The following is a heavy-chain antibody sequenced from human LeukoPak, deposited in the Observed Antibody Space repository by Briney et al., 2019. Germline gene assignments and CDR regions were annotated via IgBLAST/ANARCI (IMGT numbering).Heavy chain of an antibody. V-gene: IGHV3-21*01. Sequence: PGGSLRLSCAASGFTFSSYSMNWVRQAPGKGLEWVSSTSSSRGYIYYADSVKGRFTISRDNAKNSLYLQMNSLRAEDTAVYYCARDNGGSVYDYWGQGTLVTVSS. CDR3: ARDNGGSVYDY. D-gene: IGHD4-23*01. CDR1: GFTFSSYS. CDR2: TSSSRGYI. J-gene: IGHJ4*02.